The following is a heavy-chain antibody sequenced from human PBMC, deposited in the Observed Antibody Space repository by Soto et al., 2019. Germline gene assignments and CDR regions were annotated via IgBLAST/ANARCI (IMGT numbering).Heavy chain of an antibody. CDR3: ASSLTRIQLWLPFDY. Sequence: AASVKVSCKASGGTFSSYAISWVRQAPGQGLEWMGGIIPIFGTANYAQKFQGRVTITADESTSTAYMELSSLRSEDTAVYYCASSLTRIQLWLPFDYWGQGTLVTVSS. V-gene: IGHV1-69*13. D-gene: IGHD5-18*01. CDR1: GGTFSSYA. CDR2: IIPIFGTA. J-gene: IGHJ4*02.